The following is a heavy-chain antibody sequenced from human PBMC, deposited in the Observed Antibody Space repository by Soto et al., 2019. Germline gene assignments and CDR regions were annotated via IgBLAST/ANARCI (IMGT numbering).Heavy chain of an antibody. D-gene: IGHD3-3*01. CDR2: ISSSGSTI. V-gene: IGHV3-11*01. Sequence: GGSLRLSCAASGFTFSDYYMSWIRQAPGKGLEWVSYISSSGSTIYYADSVKGRFTISRDNAKNSLYLQMNSLRAEDTAVYYCARRLPSTYDFWSVANWFDPWGQGTLVTVSS. CDR3: ARRLPSTYDFWSVANWFDP. CDR1: GFTFSDYY. J-gene: IGHJ5*02.